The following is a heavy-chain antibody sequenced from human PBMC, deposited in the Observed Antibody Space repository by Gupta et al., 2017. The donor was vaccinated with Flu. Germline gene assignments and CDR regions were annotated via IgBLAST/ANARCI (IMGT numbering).Heavy chain of an antibody. CDR2: IKSEKDGGTS. CDR3: CWDGQTVFDY. CDR1: GFTFRNAW. D-gene: IGHD1-26*01. J-gene: IGHJ4*02. Sequence: EVQLVEPGGGLVEPGGSLRLSCGASGFTFRNAWMSWVRQAPGKGLEWLGLIKSEKDGGTSVDAAPVEGRFTISRDDSKNTVYLKMKGLKSGDTAVYYGCWDGQTVFDYWGQGTLVTVSS. V-gene: IGHV3-15*01.